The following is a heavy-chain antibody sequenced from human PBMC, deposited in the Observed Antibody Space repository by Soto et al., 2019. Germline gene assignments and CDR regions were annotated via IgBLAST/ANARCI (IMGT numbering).Heavy chain of an antibody. Sequence: GESLKISCKGSVYSFTSYWNDWLRQMPGKGLEWMGIFYPDDSETQYSPSFQCQVTISADKSMSTAYLQWSSLKAPDTTMYYCASPSEYDFWSGYYTGYWCQGTLVTVSS. CDR3: ASPSEYDFWSGYYTGY. D-gene: IGHD3-3*01. V-gene: IGHV5-51*01. J-gene: IGHJ4*02. CDR1: VYSFTSYW. CDR2: FYPDDSET.